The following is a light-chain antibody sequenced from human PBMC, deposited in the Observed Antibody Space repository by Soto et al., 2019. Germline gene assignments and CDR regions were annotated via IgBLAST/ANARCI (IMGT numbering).Light chain of an antibody. J-gene: IGLJ1*01. CDR3: SSYAGSAFV. CDR2: EVS. V-gene: IGLV2-8*01. Sequence: QSALTQPPSASGSPGQSVTISCTGTSSDVGGYNYVSWYQQHPGKAPKLMIYEVSKRPSGVPDRFSDSKSGNTASLTVSGLQAEDEADYYCSSYAGSAFVFGTGTKLTVL. CDR1: SSDVGGYNY.